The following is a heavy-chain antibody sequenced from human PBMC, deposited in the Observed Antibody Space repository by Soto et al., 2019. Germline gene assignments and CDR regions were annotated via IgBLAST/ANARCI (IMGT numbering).Heavy chain of an antibody. CDR3: ARGQRFSDWFDP. V-gene: IGHV4-4*07. Sequence: SETLSLTCTVSGGAINSYYWTWIRQPAGRGLEWIGRIYSSGSTKYNPSLQSRVTMSLDTSKNQFSLRLTSVTAADTAVYYCARGQRFSDWFDPWGQVTLVTVSS. CDR1: GGAINSYY. D-gene: IGHD3-3*01. J-gene: IGHJ5*02. CDR2: IYSSGST.